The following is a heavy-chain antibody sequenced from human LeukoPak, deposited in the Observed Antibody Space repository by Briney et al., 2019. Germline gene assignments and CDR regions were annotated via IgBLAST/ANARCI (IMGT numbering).Heavy chain of an antibody. CDR1: GYTFTGYY. Sequence: ASVKVSCKASGYTFTGYYMHWVRQAPGQGLEWMGWINPNSGGTNYAQKFQGRVTMTRDTSISTAYMELSRLRSDDTAVYYCVRFAVRHYYYYYMDVWGKGTTVTISS. CDR2: INPNSGGT. J-gene: IGHJ6*03. V-gene: IGHV1-2*02. D-gene: IGHD4-23*01. CDR3: VRFAVRHYYYYYMDV.